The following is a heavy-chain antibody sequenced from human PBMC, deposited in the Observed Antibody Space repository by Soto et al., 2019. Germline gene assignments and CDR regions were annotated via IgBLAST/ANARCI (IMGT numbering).Heavy chain of an antibody. CDR1: GTSISSYY. CDR3: ARYNSYAIDY. CDR2: IHYSGTT. D-gene: IGHD2-8*01. V-gene: IGHV4-59*12. J-gene: IGHJ4*02. Sequence: PSETLSLACTVSGTSISSYYWSWIRQPPGKGLEWIANIHYSGTTNYNPSLASRVTLSVDTSKNQFSLKMTSVTAADRAMYFCARYNSYAIDYWGRGTLVTVSS.